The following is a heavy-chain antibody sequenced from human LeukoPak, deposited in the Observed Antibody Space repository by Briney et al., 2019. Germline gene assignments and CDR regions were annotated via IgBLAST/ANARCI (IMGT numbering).Heavy chain of an antibody. Sequence: PGGSLRLSCAASGFTFNTYAMSWVRQAPGKGLEWVSSISGTSGGTYYADSVKGRFTISRDNSHKTLYLQMNSLRAEDTAVYYCAKDREMYFYDSSGHRDAFHIWGQGTKVTVSS. CDR3: AKDREMYFYDSSGHRDAFHI. CDR2: ISGTSGGT. J-gene: IGHJ3*02. V-gene: IGHV3-23*01. CDR1: GFTFNTYA. D-gene: IGHD3-22*01.